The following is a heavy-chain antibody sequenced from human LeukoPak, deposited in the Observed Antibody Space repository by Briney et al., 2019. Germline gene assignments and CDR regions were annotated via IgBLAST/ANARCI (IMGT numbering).Heavy chain of an antibody. J-gene: IGHJ4*02. CDR1: GYTLTELS. V-gene: IGHV1-24*01. CDR2: FDPEDGET. CDR3: ATGTILTGYSDY. Sequence: GASVKVSCKVSGYTLTELSMHWVRQAPGRGLEWMGGFDPEDGETIYAQKFQGRVTMTEDTSTDTAYMELSSLRSEDTAVYYCATGTILTGYSDYWGQGTLVTVSS. D-gene: IGHD3-9*01.